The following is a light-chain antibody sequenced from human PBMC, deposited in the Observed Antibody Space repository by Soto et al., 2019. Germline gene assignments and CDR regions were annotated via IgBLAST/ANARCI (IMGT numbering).Light chain of an antibody. CDR1: SSDVGGYNY. J-gene: IGLJ2*01. Sequence: QSVLTQPPSASGSPGQSVTISCTGTSSDVGGYNYVSWYQQQPGKAPKLMLYEVSKRPSGVPDRFSGSKSGNTASLTVSGLQAEDEADYYCSSYAGSNTPVLFGGGTQLTVL. V-gene: IGLV2-8*01. CDR3: SSYAGSNTPVL. CDR2: EVS.